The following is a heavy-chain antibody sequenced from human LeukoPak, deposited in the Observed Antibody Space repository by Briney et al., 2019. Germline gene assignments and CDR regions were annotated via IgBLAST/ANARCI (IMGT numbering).Heavy chain of an antibody. CDR1: AFTFSSYG. D-gene: IGHD6-19*01. CDR2: IWFDGSNK. V-gene: IGHV3-33*06. Sequence: GGSLRLSCAASAFTFSSYGMHWVRQAPGKGLEWVAVIWFDGSNKYYADSVKGRLTISRDNSKSTLYLQMNSLRAEDTAVYYCAKAVAATGHYYFGMDVWGQGTTVTVSS. CDR3: AKAVAATGHYYFGMDV. J-gene: IGHJ6*02.